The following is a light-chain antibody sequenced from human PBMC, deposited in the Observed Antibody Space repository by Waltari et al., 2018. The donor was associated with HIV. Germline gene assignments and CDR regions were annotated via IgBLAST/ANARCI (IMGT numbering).Light chain of an antibody. Sequence: QSALTQPASVSGSPGQSITISCTGTSSDVGGYNYVSWYHQHPGKAPKLMIFEVSNRPSGVSNRVSGSKSVNTASLTISGLQAEDEADYYCSSYTTRSTPDPNWVFGGGTKLTVL. CDR1: SSDVGGYNY. CDR2: EVS. J-gene: IGLJ3*02. V-gene: IGLV2-14*01. CDR3: SSYTTRSTPDPNWV.